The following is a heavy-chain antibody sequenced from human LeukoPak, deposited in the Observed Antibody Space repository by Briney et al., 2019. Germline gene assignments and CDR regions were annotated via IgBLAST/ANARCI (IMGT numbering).Heavy chain of an antibody. CDR3: ARVEMVRSYYDSSGYYYVKDY. Sequence: SLKVSCKASGGTFSSYAISWVRQAPGEGLEWMGRIITIFGTANCAQKYQGRVTITTDESTSTAYMELSSLRSEDTAVYYCARVEMVRSYYDSSGYYYVKDYWGQGTLVTVSS. J-gene: IGHJ4*02. CDR2: IITIFGTA. CDR1: GGTFSSYA. V-gene: IGHV1-69*05. D-gene: IGHD3-22*01.